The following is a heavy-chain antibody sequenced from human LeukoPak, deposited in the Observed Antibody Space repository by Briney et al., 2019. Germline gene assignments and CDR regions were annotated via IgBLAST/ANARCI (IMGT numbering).Heavy chain of an antibody. Sequence: GGSLRLSCAASGFTFRRYTMNWVRQAPGKGLEWVSCIRGGGSTMYYADSVRGRFTISRDNAKNSLYLQMNSLGDEKPAVYYCAREMITFGGVNFDYWGQGTLVTVSS. CDR1: GFTFRRYT. D-gene: IGHD3-16*01. CDR2: IRGGGSTM. J-gene: IGHJ4*02. V-gene: IGHV3-48*02. CDR3: AREMITFGGVNFDY.